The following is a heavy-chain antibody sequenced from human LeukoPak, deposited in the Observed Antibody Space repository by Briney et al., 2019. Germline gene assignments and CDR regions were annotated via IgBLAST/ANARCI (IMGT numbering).Heavy chain of an antibody. Sequence: PSETLSLTCAVYGGSFSGYYWSWIRQPPGKGLEWIGEINHSGSTNYNPSLKSRVTISVGTSKNQFSLKLSSVTAADTAVYYCARDLPRGRARLQLELLWFDPWGQGTLVTVSS. V-gene: IGHV4-34*01. CDR2: INHSGST. J-gene: IGHJ5*02. CDR1: GGSFSGYY. CDR3: ARDLPRGRARLQLELLWFDP. D-gene: IGHD1-7*01.